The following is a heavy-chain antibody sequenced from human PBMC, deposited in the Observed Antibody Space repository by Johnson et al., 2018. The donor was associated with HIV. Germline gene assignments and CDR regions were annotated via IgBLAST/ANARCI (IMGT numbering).Heavy chain of an antibody. CDR3: AREGLWWGAVDI. V-gene: IGHV3-72*01. Sequence: VQLVESGGGLVQPGRSLRLSCTASGFTFGDYAMSWFRQAPGKGLEWLGRARNEANSYTIEYAAHVRGRFSISRDHSKNSVFLQMNSLRAEDTAVYYCAREGLWWGAVDIWGQGTMVTFSS. CDR2: ARNEANSYTI. D-gene: IGHD2-21*01. J-gene: IGHJ3*02. CDR1: GFTFGDYA.